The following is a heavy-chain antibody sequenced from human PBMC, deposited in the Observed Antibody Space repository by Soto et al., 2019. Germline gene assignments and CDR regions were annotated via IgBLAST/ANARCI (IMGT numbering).Heavy chain of an antibody. CDR3: SKEYYDSSGYPSH. CDR1: GFTFSSYS. V-gene: IGHV3-21*01. CDR2: ISSSSYI. D-gene: IGHD3-22*01. Sequence: GGSLRLSCAASGFTFSSYSMNWVRQAPGKGLEWVSSISSSSYIYYADSVKGRFTISRDNAKNSLYLQMNSLRAEDTAVYYCSKEYYDSSGYPSHWGQGTLVTVSS. J-gene: IGHJ4*02.